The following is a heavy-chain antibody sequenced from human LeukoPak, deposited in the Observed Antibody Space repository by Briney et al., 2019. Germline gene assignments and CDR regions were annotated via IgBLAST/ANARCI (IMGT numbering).Heavy chain of an antibody. Sequence: GASVKLSCKASGYTFTSYGISWVRQAPGQGLEWMGWISAYNGNTNYAQKLQGRVTMTTDTSTSTAYMELRRLADDDAVVYYCVRSITKVREPSGYWGQGTLVTVSS. CDR2: ISAYNGNT. V-gene: IGHV1-18*01. D-gene: IGHD3-10*01. CDR3: VRSITKVREPSGY. J-gene: IGHJ4*02. CDR1: GYTFTSYG.